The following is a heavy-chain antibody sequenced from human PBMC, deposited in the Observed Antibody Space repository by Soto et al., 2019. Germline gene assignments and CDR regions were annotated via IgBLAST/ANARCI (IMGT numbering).Heavy chain of an antibody. D-gene: IGHD3-22*01. CDR2: IYHTGNA. CDR1: GDSISNSRFY. CDR3: ARDYFDSSDYTTNWFDP. J-gene: IGHJ5*02. V-gene: IGHV4-39*01. Sequence: QLQLQESGPGLVKSSETLSLTCSVSGDSISNSRFYWAWIRQPPGEGLEWIGSIYHTGNAYYNPSLKSRVTIFVYTSKNQFSLKLTSVTAADTALYYCARDYFDSSDYTTNWFDPWGQGTLVTVSS.